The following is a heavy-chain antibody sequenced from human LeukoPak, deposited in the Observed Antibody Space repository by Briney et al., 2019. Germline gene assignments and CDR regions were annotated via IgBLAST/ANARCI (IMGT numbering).Heavy chain of an antibody. V-gene: IGHV4-59*01. CDR3: ARDSQIITMVRGVTPYYYYGMDV. CDR1: GGSISSYY. Sequence: PSETLSLTCTVSGGSISSYYWSWIRQPPGKGLEWIGYIYYSGSTNYNPSLKSRVTISVDTSKNQFSLKLSSVTAADTAVYYCARDSQIITMVRGVTPYYYYGMDVWGQGTTVTASS. CDR2: IYYSGST. D-gene: IGHD3-10*01. J-gene: IGHJ6*02.